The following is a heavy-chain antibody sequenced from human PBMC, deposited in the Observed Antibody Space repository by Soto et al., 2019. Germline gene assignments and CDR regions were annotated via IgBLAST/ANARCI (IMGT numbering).Heavy chain of an antibody. J-gene: IGHJ4*02. D-gene: IGHD2-15*01. V-gene: IGHV3-7*05. CDR3: ARALISATGFAY. CDR1: GFTFSSYW. CDR2: IKQDGREK. Sequence: EVHLVESGGGLGQPGGSLRLSCAASGFTFSSYWMSWVRQAPGKGLEWVANIKQDGREKYYVDSVKGRFTISRDNPKNSLYLQLNSMRAEDTAVYYCARALISATGFAYWGQGTLVTVSS.